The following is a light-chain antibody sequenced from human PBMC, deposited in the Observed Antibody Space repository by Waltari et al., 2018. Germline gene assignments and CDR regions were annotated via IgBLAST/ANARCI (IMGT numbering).Light chain of an antibody. J-gene: IGKJ2*01. CDR1: QSILDNSNKRNS. CDR3: QQYYTAPYT. V-gene: IGKV4-1*01. CDR2: WAS. Sequence: DIVMTQSPDSQAVSLGERATINCRSSQSILDNSNKRNSLTWYQKKAGKPPRLLISWASTRESGVPDRFSGSGSGTDFTLTISSLQAEDVAVYYCQQYYTAPYTFGQGAKLEIK.